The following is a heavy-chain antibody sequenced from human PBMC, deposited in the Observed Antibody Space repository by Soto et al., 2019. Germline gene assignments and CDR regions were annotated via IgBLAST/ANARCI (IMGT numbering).Heavy chain of an antibody. V-gene: IGHV3-53*04. CDR1: EFSVSDNY. J-gene: IGHJ4*02. Sequence: EVQLVESGGGLVLPGGSLRLACAASEFSVSDNYMNWVRQAPGKGLEWDAVIFSGGSTNYADSVKGRFTISRLKSENTLYLQMSSLRPEDTAVYFCKSRDYWGRGTLVTVSS. CDR3: KSRDY. CDR2: IFSGGST.